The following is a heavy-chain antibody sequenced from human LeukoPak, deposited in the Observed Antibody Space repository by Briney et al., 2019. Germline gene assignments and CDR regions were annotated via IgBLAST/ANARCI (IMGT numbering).Heavy chain of an antibody. V-gene: IGHV3-48*03. CDR2: ISSSGSTI. D-gene: IGHD1-26*01. J-gene: IGHJ4*02. CDR3: ARDGGEWELDH. Sequence: GGSLRLSCAASGFTFSSYEMNWVRQAPGKGLEWISYISSSGSTIYYVDSVKGRFTISRDNANNSLYLQMNSLSAEDTAVYYCARDGGEWELDHWGQRTLVTVSS. CDR1: GFTFSSYE.